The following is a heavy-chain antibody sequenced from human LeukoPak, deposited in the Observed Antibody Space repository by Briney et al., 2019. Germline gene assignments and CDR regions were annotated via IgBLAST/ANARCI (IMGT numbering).Heavy chain of an antibody. CDR3: ARAGGWAREDYKGEAFDI. Sequence: ASVKVSCKASGYTFTNFGISWVRQAPGQGLEWMGWISVYNGNTNYAEKVQGRVTMTADTSTRTAYMELRSLRSDDTAVYYCARAGGWAREDYKGEAFDIWGQGTKVTVSS. CDR2: ISVYNGNT. J-gene: IGHJ3*02. D-gene: IGHD6-19*01. CDR1: GYTFTNFG. V-gene: IGHV1-18*01.